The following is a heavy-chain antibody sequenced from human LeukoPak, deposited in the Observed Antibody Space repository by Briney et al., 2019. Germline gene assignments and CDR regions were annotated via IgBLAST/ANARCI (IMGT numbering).Heavy chain of an antibody. Sequence: GGSLRLSCAASGFTFSSYAMSWVRQAPGKGLEWVSAISGSGGSTYYADSVKGRFTISRDNSKNTLYLQMNSLRAEDTAVYYCAKGADDFWSGYFPNFDYWGQGALVTVSS. D-gene: IGHD3-3*01. J-gene: IGHJ4*02. CDR1: GFTFSSYA. CDR2: ISGSGGST. V-gene: IGHV3-23*01. CDR3: AKGADDFWSGYFPNFDY.